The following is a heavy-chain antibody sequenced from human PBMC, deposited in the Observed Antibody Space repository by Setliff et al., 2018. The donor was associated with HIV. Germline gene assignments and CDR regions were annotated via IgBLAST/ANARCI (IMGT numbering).Heavy chain of an antibody. CDR1: GGSISSYY. CDR3: ARVSSTYWYSIFRNYYYHMDV. CDR2: IYTSGST. D-gene: IGHD2-8*02. Sequence: PSETLSLTCTVSGGSISSYYWSWIRQPAGKGLEWIGRIYTSGSTNYNPSLKSRVTMSVDTSKNQFSLKLSSVIAADTAVYYCARVSSTYWYSIFRNYYYHMDVWGKGTTVTVSS. J-gene: IGHJ6*03. V-gene: IGHV4-4*07.